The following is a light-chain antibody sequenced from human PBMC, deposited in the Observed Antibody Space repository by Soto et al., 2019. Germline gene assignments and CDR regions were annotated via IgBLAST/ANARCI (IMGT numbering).Light chain of an antibody. V-gene: IGKV1-39*01. CDR2: GAS. CDR1: QTFSNF. Sequence: DIQTTQSPSSLSASVGDRVTITCRASQTFSNFLNWYQQKPGKAPKLLVHGASSLQSGVPSRFSGSGSGTDFTLTITSLQPEDSATYYCQQSYSTPYTFGQGTKLQIK. CDR3: QQSYSTPYT. J-gene: IGKJ2*01.